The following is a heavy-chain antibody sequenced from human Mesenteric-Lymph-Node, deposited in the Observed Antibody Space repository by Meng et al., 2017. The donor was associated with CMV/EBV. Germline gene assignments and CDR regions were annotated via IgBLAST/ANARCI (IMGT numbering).Heavy chain of an antibody. CDR1: GFSLSTSGVC. D-gene: IGHD6-19*01. Sequence: SGFSLSTSGVCVGWIRQPPGKALEWLAVIYWDDDKRYSPSLKSRVTITKDTSKDQVVFTMTNMDPVDTATYYCAHRGIAVAGAKYFQYWGQGTLVTVSS. CDR2: IYWDDDK. CDR3: AHRGIAVAGAKYFQY. V-gene: IGHV2-5*02. J-gene: IGHJ1*01.